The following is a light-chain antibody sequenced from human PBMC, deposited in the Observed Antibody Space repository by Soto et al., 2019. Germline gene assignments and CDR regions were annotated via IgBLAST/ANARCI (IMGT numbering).Light chain of an antibody. J-gene: IGKJ1*01. Sequence: EIVMTQSPATLSVSPGERATLSCRASQSVSNNLAWYQQKPGQAPRLLIYGASTRGTGVPARFSGSGSGTEFTLTIGSLQSEDFAVYYCQQYNDWPPWTFGRGNKVEIK. CDR2: GAS. CDR3: QQYNDWPPWT. CDR1: QSVSNN. V-gene: IGKV3-15*01.